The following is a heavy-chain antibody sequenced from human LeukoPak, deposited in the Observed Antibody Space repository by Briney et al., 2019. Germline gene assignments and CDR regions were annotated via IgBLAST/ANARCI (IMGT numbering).Heavy chain of an antibody. J-gene: IGHJ4*02. CDR2: ISGGGGRT. CDR1: GFTFSSYA. D-gene: IGHD3-10*01. V-gene: IGHV3-23*01. CDR3: ASLPGVTTRDFDY. Sequence: GGSLRLSCAASGFTFSSYAMSWVRQPPGKGLEWVSAISGGGGRTYYADSVKGRFTISRDNSKNTLYLQMNSLRAEATAVYYCASLPGVTTRDFDYWGQGTLVTVSS.